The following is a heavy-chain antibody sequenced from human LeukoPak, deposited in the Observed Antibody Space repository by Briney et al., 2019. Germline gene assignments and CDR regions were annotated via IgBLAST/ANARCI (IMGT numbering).Heavy chain of an antibody. V-gene: IGHV3-30-3*01. CDR2: ISYDGSNK. D-gene: IGHD5-12*01. J-gene: IGHJ6*02. CDR1: GFTFSNYA. CDR3: ARDSGYDYPPYGGMDV. Sequence: PGGSLRLSCAASGFTFSNYAMHWVRQAPGKGLERVAVISYDGSNKYYADSAKGRFTIPRDNSKSTLYLQMNSLRAEDTAVYYCARDSGYDYPPYGGMDVWGQGTTVTVSS.